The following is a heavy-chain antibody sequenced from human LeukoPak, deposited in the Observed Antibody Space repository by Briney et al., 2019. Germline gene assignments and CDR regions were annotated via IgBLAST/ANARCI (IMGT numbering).Heavy chain of an antibody. J-gene: IGHJ4*02. V-gene: IGHV4-59*08. CDR3: ARRVVITYGHFDY. Sequence: SETLSLTCTVSGGSISSYYWSWIRQPPGKGLEWIGYIYYSGSTKYNPSLKSRVTISVDTSKNQFSLKLSSVTAADTAVYYCARRVVITYGHFDYWGQGTLVTVSS. CDR2: IYYSGST. CDR1: GGSISSYY. D-gene: IGHD3-22*01.